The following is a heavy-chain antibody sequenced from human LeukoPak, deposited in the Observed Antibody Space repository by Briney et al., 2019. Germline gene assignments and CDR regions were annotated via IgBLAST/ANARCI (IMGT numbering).Heavy chain of an antibody. CDR2: INPNSDAT. D-gene: IGHD2-15*01. CDR3: AKEVVVVAAGHVYDAFDI. V-gene: IGHV1-2*06. Sequence: GASVKVSCKASGYTFTGYYMHWVRQAPGQGLEWMGRINPNSDATNYAQKFQGRGTMTRDTAISTAYMELSRLTSDDTAAYYCAKEVVVVAAGHVYDAFDIWGQGTMVTVSS. CDR1: GYTFTGYY. J-gene: IGHJ3*02.